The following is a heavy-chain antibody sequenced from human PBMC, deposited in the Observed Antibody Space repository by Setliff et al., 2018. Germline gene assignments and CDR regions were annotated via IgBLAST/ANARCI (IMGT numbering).Heavy chain of an antibody. CDR2: IFYSGSS. CDR3: ARLPRTVTHFDY. Sequence: PSETLSLTCTVSGVSIRSYYWSWIRQPPGKGLAWIGYIFYSGSSNYNPSLQSRVSISVDTSKNQLSLKLDSLTAADTAVYFCARLPRTVTHFDYWGQGALVTVSS. V-gene: IGHV4-59*13. J-gene: IGHJ4*02. D-gene: IGHD4-17*01. CDR1: GVSIRSYY.